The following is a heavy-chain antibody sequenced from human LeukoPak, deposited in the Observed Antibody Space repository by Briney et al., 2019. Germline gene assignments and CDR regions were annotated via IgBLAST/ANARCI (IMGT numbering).Heavy chain of an antibody. CDR3: ARDLYYYDSRALGD. CDR1: GFTVSSNY. CDR2: IYSGGST. J-gene: IGHJ4*02. V-gene: IGHV3-53*04. Sequence: GSLRLSCAASGFTVSSNYMSWVRQAPGKGLEWVSVIYSGGSTYYADSVKGRFTISRHNSKNTLYLQMNSLRAEDTAVYYCARDLYYYDSRALGDWGQGTLVTVSS. D-gene: IGHD3-22*01.